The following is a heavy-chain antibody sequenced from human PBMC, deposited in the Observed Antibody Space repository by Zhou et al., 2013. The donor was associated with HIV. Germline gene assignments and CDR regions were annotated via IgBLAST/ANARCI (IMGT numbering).Heavy chain of an antibody. J-gene: IGHJ5*02. Sequence: QVQLVQSGAEVKKPGSSVKVSCKTSGAPFSSFAFNWMRQAPGQGLEWVGGIIPILGTPNYAQKFLGRVAISADEPSATVYLELSGLRSEDTAVYYCASQAVSGGSHRFDPWGQGTLVTVSS. CDR3: ASQAVSGGSHRFDP. D-gene: IGHD1-26*01. CDR1: GAPFSSFA. V-gene: IGHV1-69*11. CDR2: IIPILGTP.